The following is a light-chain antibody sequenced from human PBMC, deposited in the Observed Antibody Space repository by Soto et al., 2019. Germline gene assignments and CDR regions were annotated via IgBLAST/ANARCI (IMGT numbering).Light chain of an antibody. CDR3: QQRSNWPGT. CDR1: QSVNSY. V-gene: IGKV3-11*01. Sequence: EIVLTQSPATLSLSPGERATLSCRASQSVNSYLAWYQQKPGQAPRLLIYDASNSATGIPARFSGSGSGTDFTLTISSLEPEDFAVYYCQQRSNWPGTFGQGTKLEIK. J-gene: IGKJ2*01. CDR2: DAS.